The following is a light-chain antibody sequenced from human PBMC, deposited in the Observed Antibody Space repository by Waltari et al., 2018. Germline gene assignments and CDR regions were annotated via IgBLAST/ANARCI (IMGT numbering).Light chain of an antibody. Sequence: QSVLTQPPSVSGAPGQRVAISCTGSGSNIGAGYDVHWYLQHPGKAPKLLIYGVNNRPLGVPDRFSGSQFGTSASLAITGLQAEDEADYYCQSYDPSLSVVFGGGTKLTVL. J-gene: IGLJ2*01. CDR2: GVN. V-gene: IGLV1-40*01. CDR3: QSYDPSLSVV. CDR1: GSNIGAGYD.